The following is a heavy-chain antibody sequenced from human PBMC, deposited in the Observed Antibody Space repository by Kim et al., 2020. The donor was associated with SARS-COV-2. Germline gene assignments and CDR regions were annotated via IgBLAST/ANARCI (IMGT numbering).Heavy chain of an antibody. CDR2: MNPNSGNT. J-gene: IGHJ6*03. CDR1: GYTFTSYD. V-gene: IGHV1-8*01. CDR3: ARAVSRSTVIVVVPLRGYYMDV. D-gene: IGHD3-22*01. Sequence: ASVKVSCKASGYTFTSYDINWVRQATGQGLEWMGWMNPNSGNTGYAQKFQGRVTMTRNTSISTAYMELSSLRSEDTAVYYCARAVSRSTVIVVVPLRGYYMDVWGKGTTVTVSS.